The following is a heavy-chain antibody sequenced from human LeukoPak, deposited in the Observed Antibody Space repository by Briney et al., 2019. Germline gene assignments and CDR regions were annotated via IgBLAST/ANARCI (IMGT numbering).Heavy chain of an antibody. CDR1: GFTFSDYY. J-gene: IGHJ4*02. CDR2: ISSGGNTT. V-gene: IGHV3-11*04. D-gene: IGHD6-13*01. CDR3: ARDGGSSWYFDY. Sequence: GGSLRLSCAASGFTFSDYYMSWIRQAPGKGLECVSYISSGGNTTYYSDSVRGRFTISRDNAENSLHLQMNSLRAEDTAVYYCARDGGSSWYFDYWGQGTLATVSS.